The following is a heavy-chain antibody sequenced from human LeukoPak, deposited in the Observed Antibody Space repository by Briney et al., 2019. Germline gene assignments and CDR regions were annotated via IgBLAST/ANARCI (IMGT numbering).Heavy chain of an antibody. J-gene: IGHJ4*02. D-gene: IGHD3-9*01. V-gene: IGHV3-30*04. CDR3: ARSRYFDWLCPFDY. Sequence: PGRSLRLSCAASGFTFSSYAMHWVRQAPGKGLEWVAVISYDGSNKYHADSVKGRFTISRDNSKNTLYLQMNSLRAEDTAVYYCARSRYFDWLCPFDYWGQGTLVTVSS. CDR1: GFTFSSYA. CDR2: ISYDGSNK.